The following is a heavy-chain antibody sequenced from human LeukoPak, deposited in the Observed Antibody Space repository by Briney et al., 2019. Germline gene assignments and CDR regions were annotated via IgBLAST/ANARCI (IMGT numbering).Heavy chain of an antibody. CDR2: IYYSGST. CDR3: VRRDNTGWNYFDY. CDR1: SVSINSHY. J-gene: IGHJ4*02. Sequence: SETLSLTCTVSSVSINSHYWSWIRQPPGKGLEWIGDIYYSGSTKYNGYLKSRVTISVDTAKNHLSLRLSSVLAADTAIYYCVRRDNTGWNYFDYWGQGILVTVSS. D-gene: IGHD6-19*01. V-gene: IGHV4-59*08.